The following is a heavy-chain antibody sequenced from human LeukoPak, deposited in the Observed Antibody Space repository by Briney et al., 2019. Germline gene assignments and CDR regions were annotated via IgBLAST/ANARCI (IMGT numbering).Heavy chain of an antibody. CDR3: ARGEYSYGPGDY. CDR2: ISYDGSNK. Sequence: GGSLRLSCAASGFTFSSYAMHWVRQAPGKGLEWVAVISYDGSNKYYADSVKGRFTISRDNSKNTLYLQMISLRAEDTAVYYCARGEYSYGPGDYWGQGTLVTVSS. V-gene: IGHV3-30-3*01. D-gene: IGHD5-18*01. J-gene: IGHJ4*02. CDR1: GFTFSSYA.